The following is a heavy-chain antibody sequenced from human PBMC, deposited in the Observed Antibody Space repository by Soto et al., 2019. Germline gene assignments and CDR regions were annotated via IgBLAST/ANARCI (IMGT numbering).Heavy chain of an antibody. CDR2: ISGSGGSK. CDR3: AKDRVRQQLVPYNV. Sequence: EVQLLESGGGLVQPGGSLRLSCAASGLTFSSYAMSWVRQAPGKGLEWVSAISGSGGSKYYADSVKGRFTISRDNSKNTLYLQMNSLRAEDTAVYYCAKDRVRQQLVPYNVWGQGTTVTVSS. CDR1: GLTFSSYA. V-gene: IGHV3-23*01. D-gene: IGHD6-13*01. J-gene: IGHJ6*02.